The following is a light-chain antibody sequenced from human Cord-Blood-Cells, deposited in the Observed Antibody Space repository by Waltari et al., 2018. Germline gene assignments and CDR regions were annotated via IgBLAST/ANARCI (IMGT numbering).Light chain of an antibody. CDR1: QSISIY. V-gene: IGKV1-39*01. CDR3: QQSYSTPLT. Sequence: DIQMTQSPSSLSASVGDRVTITCRASQSISIYLNWYQQQPGKAPHLLIYAASRLQSGVPSRFSGIGSGTAFNLTISSLQPEDFATYYCQQSYSTPLTFGGGTKVELK. J-gene: IGKJ4*01. CDR2: AAS.